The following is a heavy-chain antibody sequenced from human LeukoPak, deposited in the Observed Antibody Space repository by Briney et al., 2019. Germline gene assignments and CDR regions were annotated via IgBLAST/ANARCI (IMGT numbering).Heavy chain of an antibody. Sequence: GASVKVSCKASGYTFTSYYMHWVRQAPGQGLEWMGIINPSGGSTSYAQKFQGRVTMTRDTSTSTVYIELSSLRSEDTAVYYCASGYCSSTSCHYRYNWFDPWGQGTLVTVSS. CDR3: ASGYCSSTSCHYRYNWFDP. J-gene: IGHJ5*02. CDR1: GYTFTSYY. V-gene: IGHV1-46*01. D-gene: IGHD2-2*03. CDR2: INPSGGST.